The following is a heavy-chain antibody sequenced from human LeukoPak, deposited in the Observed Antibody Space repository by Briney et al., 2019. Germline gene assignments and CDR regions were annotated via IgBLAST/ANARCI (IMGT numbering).Heavy chain of an antibody. D-gene: IGHD3-22*01. V-gene: IGHV3-23*01. J-gene: IGHJ4*02. CDR2: ISGSGGST. CDR3: AKDTYYYDSSGQFDY. Sequence: PGGSLRLFCAASGFTFSSYAMSWVRQAPGKGLEWVSGISGSGGSTYYADSVKGRFTISRDNSKNTLYVQMNSLRAEDTAVYYCAKDTYYYDSSGQFDYWGQGTLVTVSS. CDR1: GFTFSSYA.